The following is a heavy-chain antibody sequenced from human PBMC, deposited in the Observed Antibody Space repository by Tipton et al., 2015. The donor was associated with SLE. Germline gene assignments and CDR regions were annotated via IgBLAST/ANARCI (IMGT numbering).Heavy chain of an antibody. J-gene: IGHJ4*02. V-gene: IGHV4-4*02. D-gene: IGHD2-15*01. Sequence: TLSLTCSVSGGSISSSDWWSWVRQPPGKGLEWIGEFHHSGSTNYNPSLKSRVTISVEKSKNQFSLKLSSVTAADTAVYYCARDGGILVAGRFDYWGQGTLVTVSS. CDR2: FHHSGST. CDR1: GGSISSSDW. CDR3: ARDGGILVAGRFDY.